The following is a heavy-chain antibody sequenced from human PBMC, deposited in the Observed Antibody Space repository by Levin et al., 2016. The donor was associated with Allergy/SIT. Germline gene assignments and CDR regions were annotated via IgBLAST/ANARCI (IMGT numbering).Heavy chain of an antibody. CDR2: IYFSGDT. V-gene: IGHV4-31*02. Sequence: SQTLSLTCDVSGYSIRSGGYYWTWVRQNPGKDLEWIGYIYFSGDTYYNPSLQSRVIISLDTSKNQFYLNLTSVTAADTAVYFCTRSPTGDWFDPWGPGTPVTVSS. CDR1: GYSIRSGGYY. J-gene: IGHJ5*02. CDR3: TRSPTGDWFDP.